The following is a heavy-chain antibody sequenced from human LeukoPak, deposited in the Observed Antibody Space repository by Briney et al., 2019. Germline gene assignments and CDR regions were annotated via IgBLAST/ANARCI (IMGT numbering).Heavy chain of an antibody. CDR2: INPNSGGT. J-gene: IGHJ4*02. V-gene: IGHV1-2*02. CDR3: VRGGALYYDFWD. D-gene: IGHD3-3*01. Sequence: GASVKVSCKTSGYTFTGYYMHWVRQAPGQGLEWMGWINPNSGGTDYAQTFQGRVTMTRDTSISTAYMELNRLKSDDTAVYYCVRGGALYYDFWDWGQGTLVTVSS. CDR1: GYTFTGYY.